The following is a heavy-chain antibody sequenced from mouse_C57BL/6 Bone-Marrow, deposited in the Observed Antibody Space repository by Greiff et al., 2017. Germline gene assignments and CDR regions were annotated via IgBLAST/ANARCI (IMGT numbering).Heavy chain of an antibody. D-gene: IGHD2-14*01. V-gene: IGHV5-2*01. Sequence: EVQRVESGGGLVQPGESLKLSCESTEYEFPSHDMSWVRKTPEKRLALVAAINSDGGSTYYPDTMERRFIISRDNTKKTLYLQMSSLRSDDTALYYCARQGYDYAMDYWGQGTSVTVSS. J-gene: IGHJ4*01. CDR2: INSDGGST. CDR1: EYEFPSHD. CDR3: ARQGYDYAMDY.